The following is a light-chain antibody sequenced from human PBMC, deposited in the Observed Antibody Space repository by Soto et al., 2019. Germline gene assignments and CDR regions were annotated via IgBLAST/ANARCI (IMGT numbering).Light chain of an antibody. Sequence: EIVLTQSPGTLSLSPGERATLSCRASQSVSGSYLAWYQQKPGQAPRLLIYGASSRATGIPDRFSGSGSGTDFTLTISRLEPEHFALYYCRQYGSSLYTFGQGTKLEIK. CDR1: QSVSGSY. J-gene: IGKJ2*01. CDR3: RQYGSSLYT. CDR2: GAS. V-gene: IGKV3-20*01.